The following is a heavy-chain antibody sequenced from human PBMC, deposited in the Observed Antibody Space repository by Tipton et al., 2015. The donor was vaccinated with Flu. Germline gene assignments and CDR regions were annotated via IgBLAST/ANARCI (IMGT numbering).Heavy chain of an antibody. Sequence: EVQLVQSGAAVKKAGESLRISCSGSGNSFTKYWIAWVRQMPGKGLEWMGVIFPGDSDTRYSTAFQGQVTMSVDKSSATAFLQWSSLKASDTAIYYCARLGMTTVGRGPKLGYYYGMDVWGQGTAVTVSS. CDR1: GNSFTKYW. V-gene: IGHV5-51*01. D-gene: IGHD4-11*01. CDR2: IFPGDSDT. CDR3: ARLGMTTVGRGPKLGYYYGMDV. J-gene: IGHJ6*02.